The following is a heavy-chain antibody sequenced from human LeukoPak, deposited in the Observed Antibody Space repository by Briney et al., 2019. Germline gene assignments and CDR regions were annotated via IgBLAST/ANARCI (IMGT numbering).Heavy chain of an antibody. CDR2: IFYSGST. CDR1: GGSISTYY. D-gene: IGHD3-22*01. CDR3: GRDRISSDYHYRPHSFDI. J-gene: IGHJ3*02. Sequence: PSETLSLTCTVSGGSISTYYWSWIRQPPGKGLGWIGDIFYSGSTTYNPSLKRRATMSVDTFKNPLSLRLGSVTAAGRPVFYCGRDRISSDYHYRPHSFDIWGQGTMVTVSS. V-gene: IGHV4-59*01.